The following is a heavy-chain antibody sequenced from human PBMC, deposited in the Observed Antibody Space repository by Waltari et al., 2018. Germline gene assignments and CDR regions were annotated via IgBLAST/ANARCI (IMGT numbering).Heavy chain of an antibody. CDR1: GFTFRSYA. J-gene: IGHJ4*02. Sequence: EVQLLESGGGLVQPGGSLRLSCAASGFTFRSYAMRSVRQAPGKGLGWVSAISGRGGSTYYADSVKGRFTISRDNAKNTLYLQMNSLRAEDTAVYYCAKKGNIWGSAYYFDYWGQGTLVTVSS. CDR2: ISGRGGST. V-gene: IGHV3-23*01. CDR3: AKKGNIWGSAYYFDY. D-gene: IGHD3-16*01.